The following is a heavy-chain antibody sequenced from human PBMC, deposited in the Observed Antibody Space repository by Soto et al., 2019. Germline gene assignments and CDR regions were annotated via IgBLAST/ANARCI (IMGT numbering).Heavy chain of an antibody. Sequence: SETLSLTCTVSGYSISSGYYWGWIRQPPGKGLEWIGSIYHSGSTYYNPSLKSRVTISVDTSKNQFSLKLSSVTAADTAVYYCARVQGYSSSWYYFDYWGQGTLVTVSS. CDR3: ARVQGYSSSWYYFDY. CDR1: GYSISSGYY. D-gene: IGHD6-13*01. J-gene: IGHJ4*02. V-gene: IGHV4-38-2*02. CDR2: IYHSGST.